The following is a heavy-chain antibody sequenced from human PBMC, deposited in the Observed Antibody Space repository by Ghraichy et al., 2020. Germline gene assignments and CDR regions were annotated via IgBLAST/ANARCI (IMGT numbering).Heavy chain of an antibody. CDR3: TTAQQLPFYYYYMDV. CDR2: IRSKAYGGTT. V-gene: IGHV3-49*03. D-gene: IGHD6-13*01. J-gene: IGHJ6*03. Sequence: GGSLRLSCTASGFTFGDYAMSWFCQAPGKGLEWVGFIRSKAYGGTTEYAASVKGRFTISGDDSKSIAYLQMNSLKTEDTAVYYCTTAQQLPFYYYYMDVWGKGTTVTVSS. CDR1: GFTFGDYA.